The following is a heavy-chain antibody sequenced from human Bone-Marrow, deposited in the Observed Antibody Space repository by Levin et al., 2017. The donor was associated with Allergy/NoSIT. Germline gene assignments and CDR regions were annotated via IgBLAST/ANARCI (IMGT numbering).Heavy chain of an antibody. Sequence: SGGSLRLSCAASGFAFRADRMHWVRQVPGKGPVWVSRINDDGSATAYADYVQGRFTISRDNAQSTLYLHMSSLRLEDTAVYYCARDHHFGDWGQGALVTVSS. D-gene: IGHD3-3*01. CDR3: ARDHHFGD. CDR1: GFAFRADR. J-gene: IGHJ4*02. V-gene: IGHV3-74*01. CDR2: INDDGSAT.